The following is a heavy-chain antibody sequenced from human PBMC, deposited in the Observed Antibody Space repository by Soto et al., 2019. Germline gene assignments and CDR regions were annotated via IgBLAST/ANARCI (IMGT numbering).Heavy chain of an antibody. V-gene: IGHV3-11*01. CDR1: GFSFSAHY. CDR3: ASDPYYYASDY. Sequence: QVQLVESGGGVVKPEGSLRLSCAASGFSFSAHYMTWIRQAPGKGLEWVSYISGSGTTTHYTDSVKGRFTVSRDNAKNSVDLEMNSLRAEDTAVYYCASDPYYYASDYWGQGTLVTVSS. J-gene: IGHJ4*02. CDR2: ISGSGTTT. D-gene: IGHD3-10*01.